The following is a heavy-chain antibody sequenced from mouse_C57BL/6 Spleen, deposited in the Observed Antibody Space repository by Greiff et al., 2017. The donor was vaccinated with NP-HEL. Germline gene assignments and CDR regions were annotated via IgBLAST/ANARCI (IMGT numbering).Heavy chain of an antibody. D-gene: IGHD4-1*01. J-gene: IGHJ4*01. CDR3: ARDGAGEDAMDD. V-gene: IGHV5-4*01. Sequence: EVQLVESGGGLVKPGGSLKLSCAASGFTFSSYAMSWVRQTPEKRLEWVATISDGGSYTYYPDNVKGRFTISRDNAKNNLYLQMSHLKSEDTAMYYCARDGAGEDAMDDWGQGTSVTVSS. CDR2: ISDGGSYT. CDR1: GFTFSSYA.